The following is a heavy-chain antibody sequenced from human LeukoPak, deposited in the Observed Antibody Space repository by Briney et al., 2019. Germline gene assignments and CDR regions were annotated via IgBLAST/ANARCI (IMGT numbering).Heavy chain of an antibody. Sequence: SETLSLTCTVSGGSISSYYWSWIRQPPGKGLEWIGYIYYSGSTNYNPSLKSRVTISVDTSKNQFSLKLSSVTAADTTVYYCARVDILTPGGSYYYYYYMDVWGKGTTVTISS. CDR3: ARVDILTPGGSYYYYYYMDV. V-gene: IGHV4-59*01. D-gene: IGHD3-9*01. J-gene: IGHJ6*03. CDR1: GGSISSYY. CDR2: IYYSGST.